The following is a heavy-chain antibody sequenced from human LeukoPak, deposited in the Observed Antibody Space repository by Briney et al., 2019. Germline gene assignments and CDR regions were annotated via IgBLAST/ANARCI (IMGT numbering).Heavy chain of an antibody. J-gene: IGHJ4*02. V-gene: IGHV1-2*02. D-gene: IGHD1-26*01. CDR2: INPNSGGT. CDR3: ARGEVLLSLHS. Sequence: ASVKVSCKASGYTFTDYYIYWVRQAPGQGLEWMAWINPNSGGTNYAQQFQGRVTMTRDTSISTAYMELSRLRSDDTAVYYCARGEVLLSLHSWGQGTLVTVSS. CDR1: GYTFTDYY.